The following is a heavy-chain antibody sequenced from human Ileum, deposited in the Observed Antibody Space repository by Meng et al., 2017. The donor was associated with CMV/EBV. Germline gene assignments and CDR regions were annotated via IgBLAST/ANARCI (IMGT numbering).Heavy chain of an antibody. J-gene: IGHJ5*02. D-gene: IGHD3-10*01. CDR3: ARDLSNYYGSGTYHRFDP. CDR1: TFRGDG. CDR2: ISYDENNK. V-gene: IGHV3-30*19. Sequence: TFRGDGMPWVRQAPGKGLEWVAVISYDENNKYCADSVEGRFTISRDNSKNTLYLQMNSLRAEDTAVYYCARDLSNYYGSGTYHRFDPWGQGTLVTVSS.